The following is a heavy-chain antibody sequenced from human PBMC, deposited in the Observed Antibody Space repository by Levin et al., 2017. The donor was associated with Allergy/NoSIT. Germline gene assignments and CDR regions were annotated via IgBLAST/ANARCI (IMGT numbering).Heavy chain of an antibody. CDR1: GFTFDDYA. CDR3: AKDRTYYDIYGMDV. D-gene: IGHD3-9*01. V-gene: IGHV3-9*01. J-gene: IGHJ6*02. CDR2: ISWNSGSI. Sequence: SCAASGFTFDDYAMHWVRQAPGKGLEWVSGISWNSGSIGYADSVKGRFTISRDNAKNSLYLQMNSLRAEDTALYYCAKDRTYYDIYGMDVWGQGTTVTVSS.